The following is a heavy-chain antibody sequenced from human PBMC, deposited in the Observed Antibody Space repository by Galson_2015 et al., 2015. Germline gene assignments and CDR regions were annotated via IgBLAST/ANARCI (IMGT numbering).Heavy chain of an antibody. V-gene: IGHV3-7*04. CDR2: INQDGSEN. J-gene: IGHJ4*02. CDR3: ARLYGEFGWGFWDH. D-gene: IGHD4-17*01. CDR1: GFTFGSYW. Sequence: SLRLSCAASGFTFGSYWMTWVRQAPGKGLEWVAHINQDGSENYYVDSVKGRFTISRDNAKNSLDLQMNSLRVEDTAVYYCARLYGEFGWGFWDHWGQGTLVAVPS.